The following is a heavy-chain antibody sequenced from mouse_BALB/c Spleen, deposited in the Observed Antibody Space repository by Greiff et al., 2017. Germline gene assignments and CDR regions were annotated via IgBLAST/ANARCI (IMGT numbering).Heavy chain of an antibody. V-gene: IGHV1S135*01. Sequence: VHVKQSGPELVKPGASVKVSCKASGYAFTSYNMYWVKQSHGKSLEWIGYIDPYNGGTSYNQKFKGKATLTVDKSSSTAYMHLNSLTSEDSAVYYCARGNYGSSYAMDYWGQGTSVTVSS. CDR1: GYAFTSYN. CDR2: IDPYNGGT. D-gene: IGHD1-1*01. J-gene: IGHJ4*01. CDR3: ARGNYGSSYAMDY.